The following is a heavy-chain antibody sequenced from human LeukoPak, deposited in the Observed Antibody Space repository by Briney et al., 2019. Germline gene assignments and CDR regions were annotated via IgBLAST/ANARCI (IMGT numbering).Heavy chain of an antibody. CDR1: GGSFSGYY. Sequence: PSETLSLTCAVYGGSFSGYYWSWIRQPPGKGLEWIGEINHSGSTNYNPSLKSRVTISVDTSKNQFSLKLSSVTAADTAVYYCARGLAAAGRRYVPYYYYYMDVWGKGTTVTVSS. D-gene: IGHD6-13*01. V-gene: IGHV4-34*01. CDR2: INHSGST. J-gene: IGHJ6*03. CDR3: ARGLAAAGRRYVPYYYYYMDV.